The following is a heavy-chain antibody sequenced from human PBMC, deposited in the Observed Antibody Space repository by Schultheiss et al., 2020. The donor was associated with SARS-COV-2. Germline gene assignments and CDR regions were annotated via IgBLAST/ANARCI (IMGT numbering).Heavy chain of an antibody. J-gene: IGHJ3*02. CDR1: GFTFSDYY. D-gene: IGHD2-2*01. CDR3: ARDNRDPVGYCSSTSCPKDAFDI. V-gene: IGHV3-11*05. CDR2: ISRSSSYI. Sequence: GGSLRLSCAASGFTFSDYYMSWIRQAPGKGLEWVSSISRSSSYIYYADSVKGRFTISRDNAKNSLYLQMNSLRAEDTAVYYCARDNRDPVGYCSSTSCPKDAFDIWGQGTMVTVSS.